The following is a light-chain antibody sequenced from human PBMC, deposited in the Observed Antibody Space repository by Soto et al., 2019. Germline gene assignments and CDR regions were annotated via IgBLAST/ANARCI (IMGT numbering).Light chain of an antibody. J-gene: IGKJ1*01. Sequence: DIQMTQSPSTLSASVGDRVTITCRASQSISRRLAWYQQKPGKAPKFLIYDASSLESGVTLRFSVSGSGTDFTLTISSLQPDDFATSYCQQYNNFPWTFGQGTKVESK. CDR1: QSISRR. CDR2: DAS. CDR3: QQYNNFPWT. V-gene: IGKV1-5*01.